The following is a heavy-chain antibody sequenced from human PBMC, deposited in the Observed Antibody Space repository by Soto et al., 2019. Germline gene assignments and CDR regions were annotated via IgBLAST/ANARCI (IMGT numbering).Heavy chain of an antibody. J-gene: IGHJ5*01. D-gene: IGHD3-3*01. CDR2: IYWDDDK. CDR1: GFSLSTSGVG. Sequence: QITLKESGPTRVKPTQTLTLTCTFSGFSLSTSGVGVGWIRQPPGKALEWLALIYWDDDKRYSPSLKTRLTITKATSKNQVVLTMSNMDPVDTATYYCAHSLWRGYKAWFDSWGQGTLVTVSS. V-gene: IGHV2-5*02. CDR3: AHSLWRGYKAWFDS.